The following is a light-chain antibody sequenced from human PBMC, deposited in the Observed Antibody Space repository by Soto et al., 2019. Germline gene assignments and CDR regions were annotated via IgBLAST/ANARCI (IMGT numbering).Light chain of an antibody. CDR3: AAWDDSLSGPV. CDR2: RNN. CDR1: SSNIGATYD. V-gene: IGLV1-47*01. J-gene: IGLJ2*01. Sequence: QSVLTQPPSVSGAPGQRVTISCTGSSSNIGATYDVHWYQQLPGTAPKLLIYRNNQRPSGVPDRFSGSKSGTSASLAISGLRSEDEADYYCAAWDDSLSGPVFGGGTKLTVL.